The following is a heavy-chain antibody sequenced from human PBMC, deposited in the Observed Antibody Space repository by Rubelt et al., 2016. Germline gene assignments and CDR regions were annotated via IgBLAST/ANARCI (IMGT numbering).Heavy chain of an antibody. V-gene: IGHV4-59*08. CDR3: ARQESCTNGVCSPFDY. Sequence: GGSISSYYWSWIRQPPGKGLEWIGYSSYSGSTNYNPSLKSRVTISVDTSKNQFSLKLSSVTAADTAVYYCARQESCTNGVCSPFDYWGQRTLVTVSS. D-gene: IGHD2-8*01. CDR1: GGSISSYY. J-gene: IGHJ4*02. CDR2: SSYSGST.